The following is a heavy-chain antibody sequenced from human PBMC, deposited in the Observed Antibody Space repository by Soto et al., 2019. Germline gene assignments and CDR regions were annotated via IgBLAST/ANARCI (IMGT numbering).Heavy chain of an antibody. Sequence: QVQLVQSGGELRKPGASVKVSCEASGYSFRSYGINWVRQAPGQGLEWMGWINPYNGNRNYVQKFEDRITMTTDTSTNAVYMELRSLRPDDTAVYYCARDRLRGYDSSGFYSWGQGTLVIVSS. D-gene: IGHD3-22*01. J-gene: IGHJ5*02. CDR2: INPYNGNR. CDR3: ARDRLRGYDSSGFYS. V-gene: IGHV1-18*01. CDR1: GYSFRSYG.